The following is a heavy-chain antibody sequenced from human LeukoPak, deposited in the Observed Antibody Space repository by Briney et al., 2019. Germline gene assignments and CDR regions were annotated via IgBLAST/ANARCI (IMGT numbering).Heavy chain of an antibody. V-gene: IGHV4-59*08. CDR1: GSSINNYY. Sequence: ASETLSLTCTVSGSSINNYYWGWIRQSPGKGLEWIGYISFSGITNYNPSLKGRVTMSVDTSKNQLSLNLNSVTAADTAIYYCTRNVENWGQGTLVTVSS. CDR2: ISFSGIT. J-gene: IGHJ4*02. D-gene: IGHD1-1*01. CDR3: TRNVEN.